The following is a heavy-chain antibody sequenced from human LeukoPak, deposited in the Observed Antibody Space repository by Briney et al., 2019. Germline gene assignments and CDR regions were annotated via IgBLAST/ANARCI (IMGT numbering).Heavy chain of an antibody. J-gene: IGHJ4*02. CDR3: AKDPLKQQLVPYYFDY. D-gene: IGHD6-13*01. V-gene: IGHV3-30*02. Sequence: VGSLRLSCAASGFTFSSYGMHWVRQAPGKGLEWVAFIRYDGSNKYYADSVKGRFTISRDNSKNTLYLQMNSLRGDDTAVYYCAKDPLKQQLVPYYFDYWGEGALVTVSS. CDR1: GFTFSSYG. CDR2: IRYDGSNK.